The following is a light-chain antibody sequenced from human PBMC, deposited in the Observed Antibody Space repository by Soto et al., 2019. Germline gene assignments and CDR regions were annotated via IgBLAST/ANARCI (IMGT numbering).Light chain of an antibody. CDR2: DVS. CDR1: SSDVGGYNS. V-gene: IGLV2-11*01. Sequence: QSALTQPRSVSGSPGQSVTISCTGTSSDVGGYNSVSWYQQHPGKAPKLMIYDVSKQPSGVPDRFSGSKSGNTASLTISGLQAEDEADYYCCSFAGTSYVFGTGTKLTVL. J-gene: IGLJ1*01. CDR3: CSFAGTSYV.